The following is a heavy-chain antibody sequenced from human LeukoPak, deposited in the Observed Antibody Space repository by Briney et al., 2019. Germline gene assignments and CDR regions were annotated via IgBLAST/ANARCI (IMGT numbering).Heavy chain of an antibody. CDR3: ARRGIQLWPHDDY. V-gene: IGHV3-48*01. CDR2: ISSSSSTI. CDR1: GFTFSSYS. J-gene: IGHJ4*02. Sequence: TGGSLRLSCAASGFTFSSYSMNWVRQAPGKGLEWVSYISSSSSTIYYADSVKGRFTISRDNAKNSLYLQMNSLRAEDTAVYYCARRGIQLWPHDDYWGQGTLVTVSS. D-gene: IGHD5-18*01.